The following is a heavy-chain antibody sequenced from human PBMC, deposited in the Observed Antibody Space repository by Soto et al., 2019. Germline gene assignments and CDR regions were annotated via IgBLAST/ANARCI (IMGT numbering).Heavy chain of an antibody. CDR3: ARFYDSSGYNSAFDI. V-gene: IGHV1-18*01. CDR1: GYTFTSYG. J-gene: IGHJ3*02. Sequence: ASVKVSCKASGYTFTSYGISWVRQAPGQGLEWMGWISAYNGNTNYAQKHQGRVTMTTDTSTSTAYMELRSLRSDDTAVYYCARFYDSSGYNSAFDIWGQGPMVTVSS. D-gene: IGHD3-22*01. CDR2: ISAYNGNT.